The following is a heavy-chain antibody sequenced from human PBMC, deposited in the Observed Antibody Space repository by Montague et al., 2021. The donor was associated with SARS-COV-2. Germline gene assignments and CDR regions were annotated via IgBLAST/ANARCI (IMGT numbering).Heavy chain of an antibody. Sequence: CAISGDSVSSNIAAWSWIRQSPSRGLEWLGRTYYRSKWYNDYAVSVRSRITISPDTSKNQLSLQLNSVTPEDTAVYYCTQERGPGRTTWHYFDYWGQGTLVTVSS. CDR1: GDSVSSNIAA. D-gene: IGHD1-14*01. CDR3: TQERGPGRTTWHYFDY. J-gene: IGHJ4*02. V-gene: IGHV6-1*01. CDR2: TYYRSKWYN.